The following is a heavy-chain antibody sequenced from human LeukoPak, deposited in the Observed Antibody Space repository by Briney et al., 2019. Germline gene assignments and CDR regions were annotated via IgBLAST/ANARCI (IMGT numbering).Heavy chain of an antibody. Sequence: KASETLSLTCTVSGGSISSSSYYWGWIRQPPGKGLEWIGSIYYSGSTYYNPSLKSRVTISVDTSKNQFSLKLSSVTAADTAVYYCARDSPDDYWGQGTLVTVSS. CDR2: IYYSGST. V-gene: IGHV4-39*07. CDR1: GGSISSSSYY. CDR3: ARDSPDDY. J-gene: IGHJ4*02.